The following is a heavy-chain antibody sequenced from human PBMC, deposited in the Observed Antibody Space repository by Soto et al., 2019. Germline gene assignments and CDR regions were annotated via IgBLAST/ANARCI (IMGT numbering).Heavy chain of an antibody. J-gene: IGHJ6*03. V-gene: IGHV4-30-4*08. Sequence: SETLSLTCTVSGDSISSDYYHWTWIRQSPGKGLEWIGYIHHSGSILYNPSLKSRVTISVDTSKNQFSLHLTSVTAADTAVYYCARGVETYCSSTSCYAYYYYYMDVWGKGTTVTVS. CDR1: GDSISSDYYH. D-gene: IGHD2-2*01. CDR2: IHHSGSI. CDR3: ARGVETYCSSTSCYAYYYYYMDV.